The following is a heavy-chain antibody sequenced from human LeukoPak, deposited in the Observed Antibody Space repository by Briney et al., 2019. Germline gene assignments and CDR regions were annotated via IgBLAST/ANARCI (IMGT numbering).Heavy chain of an antibody. J-gene: IGHJ2*01. Sequence: SETLSLTCTVSGYSISSGYYWGWIRQPPGKGLEWIGSIYHSGSTYYNPSLKSRVTISVDTSKNQFSLKLSSVTAADTAVYYCVRDEAEFGNRQWYFDLWGRGTLVIVSS. V-gene: IGHV4-38-2*02. D-gene: IGHD2/OR15-2a*01. CDR1: GYSISSGYY. CDR3: VRDEAEFGNRQWYFDL. CDR2: IYHSGST.